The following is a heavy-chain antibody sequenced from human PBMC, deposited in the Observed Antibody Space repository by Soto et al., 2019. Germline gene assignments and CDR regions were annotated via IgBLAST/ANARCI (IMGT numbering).Heavy chain of an antibody. D-gene: IGHD6-13*01. V-gene: IGHV3-74*01. CDR1: GFTFSSSW. CDR2: INSDGSIT. CDR3: ARGSSSWYVSFDY. Sequence: PGGSLRLSCAASGFTFSSSWMHWVRQAPGKGLVWVSRINSDGSITSYADSVKGQFTISRDNAKNTLYLQMNSLRAEDTAVYYCARGSSSWYVSFDYWGQGILVTVSS. J-gene: IGHJ4*02.